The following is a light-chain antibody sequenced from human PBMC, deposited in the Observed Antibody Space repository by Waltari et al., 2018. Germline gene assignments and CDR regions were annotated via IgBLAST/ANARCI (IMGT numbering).Light chain of an antibody. J-gene: IGLJ2*01. Sequence: QSVLTQPASVSGSPGQSITISCTGTNSDVGGYNYVSWYQQYPGKAPRLMIYDVTKRPSGVSNLFSVSKSGNTASLTISGLQAEDEADYYCSSYTSSGTLRIFGGGTKVTAL. CDR2: DVT. CDR3: SSYTSSGTLRI. CDR1: NSDVGGYNY. V-gene: IGLV2-14*01.